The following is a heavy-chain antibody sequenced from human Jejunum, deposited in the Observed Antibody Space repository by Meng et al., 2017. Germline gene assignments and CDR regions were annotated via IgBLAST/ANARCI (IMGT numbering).Heavy chain of an antibody. Sequence: VHLVQFGAEVKKPGYAVKISCKTSGGTFSNYAINWVRQAPGQGLEWMGGIIAISGAANYAQKFRGRVTFSTDASTSTAYMDLTSLRSEDTAVYYCAYGSGSYLNNRFDPWGQGTLVTVSS. J-gene: IGHJ5*02. V-gene: IGHV1-69*05. CDR1: GGTFSNYA. CDR2: IIAISGAA. CDR3: AYGSGSYLNNRFDP. D-gene: IGHD3-10*01.